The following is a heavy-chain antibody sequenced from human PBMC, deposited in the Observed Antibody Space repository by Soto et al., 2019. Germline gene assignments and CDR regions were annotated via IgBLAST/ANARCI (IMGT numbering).Heavy chain of an antibody. V-gene: IGHV3-21*01. CDR3: ATATRATTNYYYYGMDV. CDR2: ISSSSSYI. Sequence: GGSLRLSCAASGFTFSSYSMNWVRQAPGKGLEWVSSISSSSSYIYYADSVKGRFTISRDNARNSLYLQMNSLRAEDTAVYYCATATRATTNYYYYGMDVWGQGTTVTVSS. J-gene: IGHJ6*02. CDR1: GFTFSSYS. D-gene: IGHD2-15*01.